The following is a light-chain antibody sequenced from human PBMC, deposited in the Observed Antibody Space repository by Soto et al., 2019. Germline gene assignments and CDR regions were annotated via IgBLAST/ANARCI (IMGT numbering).Light chain of an antibody. CDR3: QQLHTYLLT. CDR2: AAS. CDR1: QAIGTY. J-gene: IGKJ4*01. V-gene: IGKV1-9*01. Sequence: DIQLTQSPSFLSASIGDSDTITCRASQAIGTYLAWYQQKPGKAPNLLVSAASTLHSGVPSRFSGSGSGTEFTLTITGLQPEDVATYYCQQLHTYLLTFGGGTKVQIK.